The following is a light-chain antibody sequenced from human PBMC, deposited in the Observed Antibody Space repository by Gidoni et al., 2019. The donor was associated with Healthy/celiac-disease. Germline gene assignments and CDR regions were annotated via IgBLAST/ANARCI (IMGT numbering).Light chain of an antibody. V-gene: IGKV1-33*01. Sequence: DIPLTQSPSSLSASVGDRVTITCQASQDISNYLNWYQQKPGKAPKLLIYDASNLETGVPSRFSGSGSGTDFTFTISSLQPEDIATYYCQQYDNISFTFGPGTKVDIK. CDR1: QDISNY. CDR2: DAS. CDR3: QQYDNISFT. J-gene: IGKJ3*01.